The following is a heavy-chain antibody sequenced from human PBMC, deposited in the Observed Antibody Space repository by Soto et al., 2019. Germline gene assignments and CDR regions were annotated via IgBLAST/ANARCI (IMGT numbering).Heavy chain of an antibody. CDR2: IYSGGST. CDR1: GFTVSSNY. D-gene: IGHD2-2*01. CDR3: ASSDCSSTSCYGTHFDY. Sequence: GGSLRLSCAASGFTVSSNYMSWVRQAPGKGLEWVSVIYSGGSTYYADSVKGRFTISRDNSKNTLYLQMNSLRAEDTAVYYCASSDCSSTSCYGTHFDYWGQGTLVTVS. V-gene: IGHV3-66*01. J-gene: IGHJ4*02.